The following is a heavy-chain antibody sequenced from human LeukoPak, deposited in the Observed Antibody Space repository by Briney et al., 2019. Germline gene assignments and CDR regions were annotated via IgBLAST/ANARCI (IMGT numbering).Heavy chain of an antibody. J-gene: IGHJ4*02. CDR3: AKDSTIVVVVAATGFSDY. CDR1: GFTFSSYA. V-gene: IGHV3-23*01. CDR2: ISGSGGST. Sequence: PGGALRLSCAASGFTFSSYAMSWVRQGPGKGLEWVSAISGSGGSTYYADSVKGRFTISRDNSKNTMYLQMNSLRAEDTAVYYCAKDSTIVVVVAATGFSDYWGQGTLVTVSS. D-gene: IGHD2-15*01.